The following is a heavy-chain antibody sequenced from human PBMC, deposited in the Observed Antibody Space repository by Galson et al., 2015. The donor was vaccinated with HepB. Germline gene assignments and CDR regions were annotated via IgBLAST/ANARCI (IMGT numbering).Heavy chain of an antibody. CDR2: ISAYNGNT. Sequence: SVKVSCKASGYTFTSYGISWVRQAPGQGLEWMGWISAYNGNTNYAQKLQGRVTMTTDTSTSTAYMELRSLRSDDTAVYYCARERVAARSRGLDFDYWGQGTLVTVSS. J-gene: IGHJ4*02. V-gene: IGHV1-18*04. D-gene: IGHD6-6*01. CDR3: ARERVAARSRGLDFDY. CDR1: GYTFTSYG.